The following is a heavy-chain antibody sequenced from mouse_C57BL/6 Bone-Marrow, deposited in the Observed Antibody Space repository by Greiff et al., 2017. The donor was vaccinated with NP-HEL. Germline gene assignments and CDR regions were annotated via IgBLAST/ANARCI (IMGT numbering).Heavy chain of an antibody. CDR1: GFTFTDYY. D-gene: IGHD1-1*01. Sequence: EVKLQESGGGLVQPGGSLSLSCAASGFTFTDYYMSWVRQPPGKALEWLGFIRNKANGYTTEYSASVKGRFTISRDNSQSILYLQMNALRAEDSATYYCARYYYGSSYGYFDYWGQGTTLTVSS. CDR3: ARYYYGSSYGYFDY. J-gene: IGHJ2*01. CDR2: IRNKANGYTT. V-gene: IGHV7-3*01.